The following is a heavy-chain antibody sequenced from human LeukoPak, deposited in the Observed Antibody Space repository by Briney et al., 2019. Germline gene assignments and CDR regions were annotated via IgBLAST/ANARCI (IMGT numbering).Heavy chain of an antibody. Sequence: GGSLRLSCAASGFTSSIYWMNWVRQAPGKGLEWVASIKQDGSEKNYVDSVMGRFTISRDTAKNSLYLQMNSLRVEDTAVYYCARDRGGSGWYDFDYWGQGTLVTVSS. CDR1: GFTSSIYW. CDR3: ARDRGGSGWYDFDY. CDR2: IKQDGSEK. D-gene: IGHD6-13*01. V-gene: IGHV3-7*01. J-gene: IGHJ4*02.